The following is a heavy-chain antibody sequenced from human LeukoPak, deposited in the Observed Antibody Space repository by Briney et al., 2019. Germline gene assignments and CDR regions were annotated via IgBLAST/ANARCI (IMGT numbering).Heavy chain of an antibody. CDR3: ARDSKHYYDTSGYVIFDY. CDR1: GFTVSSNY. V-gene: IGHV3-66*01. Sequence: PGGSLRLSCAASGFTVSSNYMSWVRQAPGKGLDWVSVIYSGGSTYYADSVKGRFTISRDNSKNTLYLQMNSLRAEDTAVYYCARDSKHYYDTSGYVIFDYWGQGTLVTVSS. J-gene: IGHJ4*02. D-gene: IGHD3-22*01. CDR2: IYSGGST.